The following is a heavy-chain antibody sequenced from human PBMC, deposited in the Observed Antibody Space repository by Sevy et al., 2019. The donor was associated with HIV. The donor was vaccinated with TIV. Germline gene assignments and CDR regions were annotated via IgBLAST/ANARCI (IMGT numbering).Heavy chain of an antibody. J-gene: IGHJ4*02. CDR3: VKDDIPYYDSSGYYYPGY. CDR1: GFTFDDYA. CDR2: ISWDGGST. V-gene: IGHV3-43D*04. D-gene: IGHD3-22*01. Sequence: GGSLRLSCAASGFTFDDYAMHWVRQAPGKGLEWVSLISWDGGSTYYADSVKGRFTISRDNSKNSLYLQMNSLRAEDTALYYCVKDDIPYYDSSGYYYPGYWGQGTLVTVSS.